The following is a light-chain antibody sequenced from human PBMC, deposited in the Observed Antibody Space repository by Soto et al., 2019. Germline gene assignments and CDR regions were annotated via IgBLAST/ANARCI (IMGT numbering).Light chain of an antibody. V-gene: IGLV2-23*02. CDR1: SSDVGNYNL. Sequence: QSVLTQPASVSGSPGQSITMSCTGTSSDVGNYNLVSWYQQHPGKAPKLIIYATSKRPSGVSNRYSGSKSGNTASLSISGLQAEDEANYYCCSYAGSKTFTFGGGTKVTVL. CDR2: ATS. CDR3: CSYAGSKTFT. J-gene: IGLJ2*01.